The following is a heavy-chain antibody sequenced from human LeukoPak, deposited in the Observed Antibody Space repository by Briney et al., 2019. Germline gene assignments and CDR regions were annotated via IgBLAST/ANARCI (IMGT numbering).Heavy chain of an antibody. CDR3: AKDSGYDLFAFDI. J-gene: IGHJ3*02. CDR2: ISSSGSTI. V-gene: IGHV3-11*04. D-gene: IGHD5-12*01. Sequence: PGGSLRLSCAASGFTFSDYYMSWIRQAPGKGLEWVSYISSSGSTIYYADSVKGRFTISRDNSKNTLYLQMNSLRAEDTAVYYCAKDSGYDLFAFDIWGQGTMVTVSS. CDR1: GFTFSDYY.